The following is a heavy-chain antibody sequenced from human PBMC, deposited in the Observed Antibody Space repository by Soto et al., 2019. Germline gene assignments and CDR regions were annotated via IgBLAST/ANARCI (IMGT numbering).Heavy chain of an antibody. CDR1: GFNSGSFG. CDR3: ARGNLSFDFDS. D-gene: IGHD1-26*01. CDR2: ISGDGINT. V-gene: IGHV3-30*03. J-gene: IGHJ4*02. Sequence: QIQLVESGGDVVQPGKSLRLSCAAPGFNSGSFGMHWVRQAPGKGLEWVAFISGDGINTQYADSVRGRFTLSRDYSRKTMYLQMDSLRDEDTALYYCARGNLSFDFDSWGLGTLVTVSS.